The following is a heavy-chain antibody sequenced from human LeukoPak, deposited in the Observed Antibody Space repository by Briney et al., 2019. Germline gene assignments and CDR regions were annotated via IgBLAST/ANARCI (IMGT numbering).Heavy chain of an antibody. J-gene: IGHJ3*02. CDR3: AKDWGSTVTATDVFDI. V-gene: IGHV3-9*01. D-gene: IGHD3-16*01. CDR1: GFTFDDYA. CDR2: ISWHSGSI. Sequence: GGSLRLSCAASGFTFDDYAMHWVRQAPGKGLEWVSGISWHSGSIGYSDSVKGRFTISRDNAKNSLYLQMNSLRAEDTALYYCAKDWGSTVTATDVFDIWGQGTMATVSS.